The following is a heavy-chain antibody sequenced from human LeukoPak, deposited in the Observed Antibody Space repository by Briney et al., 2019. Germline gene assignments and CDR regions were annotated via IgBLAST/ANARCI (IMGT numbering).Heavy chain of an antibody. CDR3: ARGKYYYDSSGYPENY. D-gene: IGHD3-22*01. CDR1: GFTFSSYS. CDR2: ISSSGSTI. J-gene: IGHJ4*02. V-gene: IGHV3-48*04. Sequence: PGGSLRLSCAASGFTFSSYSMSWIRQAPGKGLEWVSYISSSGSTIYYADSVKGRFTVSRDNAKNSLYLQMNSLRAEDTAVYYCARGKYYYDSSGYPENYWGQGTLVTVSS.